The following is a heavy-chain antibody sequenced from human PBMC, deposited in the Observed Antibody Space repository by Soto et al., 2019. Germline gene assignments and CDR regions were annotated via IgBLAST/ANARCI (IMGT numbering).Heavy chain of an antibody. V-gene: IGHV3-30*18. J-gene: IGHJ6*02. Sequence: GGSLRLSCAASGFTFSSYGMHWVRQAPGKGLGWVAVISYDGSNKYYADSVKGRFTISRDNSKNTLYLQMNSLRAEDTAVYYCAKDSKPLYYSSYGMDVWGQGTTVTVSS. CDR2: ISYDGSNK. CDR3: AKDSKPLYYSSYGMDV. D-gene: IGHD3-10*01. CDR1: GFTFSSYG.